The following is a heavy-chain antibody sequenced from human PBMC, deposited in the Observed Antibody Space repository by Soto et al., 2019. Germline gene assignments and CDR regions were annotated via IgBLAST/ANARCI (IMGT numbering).Heavy chain of an antibody. CDR2: ISPYTGNT. D-gene: IGHD3-16*01. CDR1: GYIFVNYG. J-gene: IGHJ6*02. V-gene: IGHV1-18*01. CDR3: VMVDNYVTPTPQDV. Sequence: QVQLVQSGDEVKKPGASVKASCKASGYIFVNYGIAWVRQAPGQGLEWMGWISPYTGNTHSATKVQGRLTMTTDTSTSTAYMDLGSLTSDDTAVYYCVMVDNYVTPTPQDVWGQGTKVTVSS.